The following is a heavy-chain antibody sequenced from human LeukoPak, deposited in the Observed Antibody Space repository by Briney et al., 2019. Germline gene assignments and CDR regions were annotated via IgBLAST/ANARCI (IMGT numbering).Heavy chain of an antibody. CDR2: IYYSGST. CDR1: GGSISSSSYY. Sequence: SETLSLTCTVSGGSISSSSYYWGWIRQPPGKGLEWIGSIYYSGSTYYNPSLKSRVTISVDTSKNQFSLKLSSVTAADTAVYYCARHRIAVAPGDYWGQGTLVTVSS. D-gene: IGHD6-19*01. V-gene: IGHV4-39*01. CDR3: ARHRIAVAPGDY. J-gene: IGHJ4*02.